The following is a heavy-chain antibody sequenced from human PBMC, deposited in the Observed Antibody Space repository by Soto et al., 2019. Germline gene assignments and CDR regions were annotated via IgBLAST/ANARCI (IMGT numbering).Heavy chain of an antibody. D-gene: IGHD6-13*01. J-gene: IGHJ4*02. CDR3: AKGPPPPYSSTWYYFDS. CDR2: ISGSGGST. CDR1: GFTFSSYA. V-gene: IGHV3-23*01. Sequence: PGGSLRLSCSASGFTFSSYAMSWVRQAPGKGLGSVSAISGSGGSTYYADSVKGRFTISRDNSKNTLYLQMDSLRAEDTAVYYCAKGPPPPYSSTWYYFDSWGQGILVTVSS.